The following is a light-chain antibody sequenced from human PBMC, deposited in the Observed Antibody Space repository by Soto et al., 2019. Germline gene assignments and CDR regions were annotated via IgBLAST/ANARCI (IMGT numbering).Light chain of an antibody. CDR3: QQYGTWRT. V-gene: IGKV3-15*01. J-gene: IGKJ1*01. Sequence: EIVMTQSPATLSVSPGERATLSCRASQSVSSYLAWYQQKPGQAPRLLIYGASTRATGIPARFSGSGSGTEFTLTISSLQSEDFAVYYCQQYGTWRTFGQGTKVEIK. CDR2: GAS. CDR1: QSVSSY.